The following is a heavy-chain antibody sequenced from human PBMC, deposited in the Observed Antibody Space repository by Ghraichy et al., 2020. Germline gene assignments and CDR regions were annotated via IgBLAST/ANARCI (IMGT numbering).Heavy chain of an antibody. CDR1: GFSFSDSA. CDR3: TRTDYSDSFDY. D-gene: IGHD4-11*01. Sequence: GGSLRLSCEASGFSFSDSAIHWVRHVSGKGLEWVGRVRSKLNNYATLYAESLKGRFAISRDDSESTAYLEMNSLKTEDTAVYYCTRTDYSDSFDYWGQGTQVIVSS. CDR2: VRSKLNNYAT. J-gene: IGHJ4*02. V-gene: IGHV3-73*01.